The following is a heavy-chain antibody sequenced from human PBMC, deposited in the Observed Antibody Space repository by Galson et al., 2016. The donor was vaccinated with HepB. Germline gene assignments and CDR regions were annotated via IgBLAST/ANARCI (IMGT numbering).Heavy chain of an antibody. CDR2: ISGSGGHT. V-gene: IGHV3-23*01. J-gene: IGHJ6*04. CDR3: AKGIKYYYGSGTPYGMDV. CDR1: GFTFIGYA. D-gene: IGHD3-10*01. Sequence: SLRLSCAASGFTFIGYAMTWVRQAPGKGLQWVSTISGSGGHTYYADSVKGRFTISRDNSKNTLYLHMNSLRAEDTAVYYCAKGIKYYYGSGTPYGMDVWGKGTTVTVSS.